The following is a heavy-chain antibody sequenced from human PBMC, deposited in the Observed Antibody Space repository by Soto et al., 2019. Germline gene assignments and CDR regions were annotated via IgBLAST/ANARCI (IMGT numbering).Heavy chain of an antibody. CDR2: ITQSGRT. J-gene: IGHJ4*02. CDR3: ARGRGLIGGSRYFPL. D-gene: IGHD3-10*01. CDR1: GGSFSGYI. V-gene: IGHV4-34*01. Sequence: SETLSLTCTVSGGSFSGYIWTWIRQPPGKGLEWVGEITQSGRTNYSPSLKSRLSISLDTSKTQFFLDLNSLTAADTAVYYCARGRGLIGGSRYFPLWGQGSPVTVSS.